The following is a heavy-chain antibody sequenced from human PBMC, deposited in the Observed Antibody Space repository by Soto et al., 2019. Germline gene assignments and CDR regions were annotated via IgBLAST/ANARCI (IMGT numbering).Heavy chain of an antibody. Sequence: QITLKESGPPLVKPTQTLTLTCTFSGFSLSTSGVGVGWIRQPPGKALEWLALIYWDDDKRYSPSLKSRLTPXKXTXXNQVVLTMTNMDPVDTATYYCALSGLELRRFYSDYWGQGTLVTVSS. V-gene: IGHV2-5*02. CDR1: GFSLSTSGVG. D-gene: IGHD1-7*01. J-gene: IGHJ4*02. CDR2: IYWDDDK. CDR3: ALSGLELRRFYSDY.